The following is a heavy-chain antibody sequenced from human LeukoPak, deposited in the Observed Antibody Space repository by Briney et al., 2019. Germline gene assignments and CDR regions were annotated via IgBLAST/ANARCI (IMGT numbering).Heavy chain of an antibody. D-gene: IGHD2-15*01. CDR2: IYSSGST. J-gene: IGHJ4*02. Sequence: SETLSLTCTVSGASISGSGYYWGWIRQPPGKGLEWIGSIYSSGSTYYNASLQSRVTISVDTSKNQFSLKLSSVTAADTAVYYCARERSLYCSGGSCYSYFDYWGQGTLVTVSS. V-gene: IGHV4-39*07. CDR3: ARERSLYCSGGSCYSYFDY. CDR1: GASISGSGYY.